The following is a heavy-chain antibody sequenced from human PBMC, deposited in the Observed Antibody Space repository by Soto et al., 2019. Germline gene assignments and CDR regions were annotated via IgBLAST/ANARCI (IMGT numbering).Heavy chain of an antibody. CDR3: AKDRRPNYYYGMDV. CDR1: GFTFSSYG. V-gene: IGHV3-30*18. CDR2: ISYDGSNK. D-gene: IGHD6-25*01. J-gene: IGHJ6*02. Sequence: QVQLVESGGGVVQPGRSLRLSCAASGFTFSSYGMHWVRQAPGKGLEWVAVISYDGSNKYYADSVKGRFTISRDNSKNTLYLQMNSLRAVDTAVYYCAKDRRPNYYYGMDVWGQGTTVTVSS.